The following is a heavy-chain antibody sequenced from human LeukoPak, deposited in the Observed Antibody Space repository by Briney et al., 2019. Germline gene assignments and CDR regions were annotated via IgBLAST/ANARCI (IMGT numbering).Heavy chain of an antibody. J-gene: IGHJ4*02. Sequence: GGSLRLSCAASGCTFSSYCMNWVRQAPGKGLEWVSTISGSTAGTYYADSVKGRFTISRDNSKNTLYLQMNSLRAEDTAVYYCARDYCRTTSCLESWGQGTLVTVSS. CDR3: ARDYCRTTSCLES. CDR1: GCTFSSYC. D-gene: IGHD2-2*01. V-gene: IGHV3-23*01. CDR2: ISGSTAGT.